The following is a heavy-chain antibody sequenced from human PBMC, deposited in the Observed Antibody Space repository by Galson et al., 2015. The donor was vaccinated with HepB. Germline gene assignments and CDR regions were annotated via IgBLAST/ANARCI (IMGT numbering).Heavy chain of an antibody. Sequence: SVKVSCKASGYTFSSYSITWVRQAPGQGLEWVGWISPHNRYTNYAQNFQGRVTMTTDTSTTTAYMELRSLRSDDTAVYYCARGALVVAVGATQNNWFDPWGPGTLVTVSS. CDR1: GYTFSSYS. D-gene: IGHD2-15*01. V-gene: IGHV1-18*01. CDR3: ARGALVVAVGATQNNWFDP. J-gene: IGHJ5*02. CDR2: ISPHNRYT.